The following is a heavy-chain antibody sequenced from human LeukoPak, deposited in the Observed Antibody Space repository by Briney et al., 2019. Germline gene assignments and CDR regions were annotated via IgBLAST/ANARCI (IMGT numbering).Heavy chain of an antibody. CDR3: ATYSGSLYYFDY. Sequence: PSETLSLTCTVSGSSTSSGGYYWSWIRQHPGKGLEWIGYIYYSGSTYYNPSLKSRVTISVDTSKNQFSLKLSSVTAADTAVYYCATYSGSLYYFDYWGQGTLVTVSS. V-gene: IGHV4-31*03. D-gene: IGHD1-26*01. CDR1: GSSTSSGGYY. CDR2: IYYSGST. J-gene: IGHJ4*02.